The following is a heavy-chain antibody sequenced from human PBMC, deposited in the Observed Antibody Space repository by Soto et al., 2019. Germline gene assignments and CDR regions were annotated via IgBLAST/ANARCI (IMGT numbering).Heavy chain of an antibody. D-gene: IGHD6-19*01. CDR1: GYTFTSYG. V-gene: IGHV1-18*04. Sequence: GXSVKGSCKASGYTFTSYGISWVRQAPVQGLEWMGWISAYNGNTNYAQKLQGRVTMTTDTSTSTAYMELRSLRYDDTAVYYCAREGSGLRSGAFDIWGQGTMVTVSS. CDR3: AREGSGLRSGAFDI. CDR2: ISAYNGNT. J-gene: IGHJ3*02.